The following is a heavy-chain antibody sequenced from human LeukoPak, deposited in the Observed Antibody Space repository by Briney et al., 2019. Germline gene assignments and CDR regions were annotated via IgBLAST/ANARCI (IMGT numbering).Heavy chain of an antibody. CDR3: ASTHDSSGYYYAGYAFDI. CDR1: GFTACSNN. CDR2: IYSGGGT. D-gene: IGHD3-22*01. J-gene: IGHJ3*02. Sequence: GGSLRLSCAGSGFTACSNNMSWVPPAPGEGLEWVSIIYSGGGTYHADSVKGRSTISRHTSQNTVYLQMNSLRAEDTAVYYSASTHDSSGYYYAGYAFDIWGQGTMVTPSS. V-gene: IGHV3-53*04.